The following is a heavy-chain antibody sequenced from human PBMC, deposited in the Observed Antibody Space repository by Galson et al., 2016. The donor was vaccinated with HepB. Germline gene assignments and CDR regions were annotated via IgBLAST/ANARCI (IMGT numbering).Heavy chain of an antibody. CDR1: GITFSSKW. J-gene: IGHJ6*02. CDR3: ARGVGGYLGYGMDV. D-gene: IGHD6-25*01. Sequence: SLRLSCAASGITFSSKWMHWVRQAPGKGLVWVSRINGDGSTTNYVDSVKGRFTISRGNAKNMLYLQMNGLRAEDTAVYYCARGVGGYLGYGMDVWGQGTTVTVSS. V-gene: IGHV3-74*01. CDR2: INGDGSTT.